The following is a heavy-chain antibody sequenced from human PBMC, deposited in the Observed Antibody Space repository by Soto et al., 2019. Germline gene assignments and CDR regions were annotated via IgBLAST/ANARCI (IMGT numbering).Heavy chain of an antibody. Sequence: QMQLVQSGPEVKKPGTSVKVSCKASGFTFSNSAVQWVRQAGGQRLEWMGWIVVGGGNTHYAQKFQERLTFTRDMSTSTAYMELSSLRSEDTAVYYCATWARGSEEFDYWGQGTLVTVSS. CDR2: IVVGGGNT. D-gene: IGHD6-25*01. V-gene: IGHV1-58*01. CDR1: GFTFSNSA. CDR3: ATWARGSEEFDY. J-gene: IGHJ4*02.